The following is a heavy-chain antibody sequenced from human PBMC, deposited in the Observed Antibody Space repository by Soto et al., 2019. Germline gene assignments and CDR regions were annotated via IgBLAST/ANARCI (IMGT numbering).Heavy chain of an antibody. V-gene: IGHV6-1*02. D-gene: IGHD6-19*01. Sequence: QVQLQQSGPGLVKPSQSLSLTCAISGDSVSRDSAAWNWIRQTPSRGLEWLGRIYYRSKWLNTYEVSVNSRITISPDTSESQFSLPLSSVTPEDTAVYYCARGSWDDVSGHYYIDVWDEGTTVTVSS. CDR2: IYYRSKWLN. J-gene: IGHJ6*03. CDR3: ARGSWDDVSGHYYIDV. CDR1: GDSVSRDSAA.